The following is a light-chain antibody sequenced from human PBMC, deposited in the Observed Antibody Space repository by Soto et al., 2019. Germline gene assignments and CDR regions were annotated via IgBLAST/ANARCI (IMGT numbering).Light chain of an antibody. CDR3: QQYGSSPRT. J-gene: IGKJ4*01. CDR2: GAS. Sequence: EIVMTQSPATLSVSPGERATLSCRASQSVSSYLAWYQQKPGQAPRLLIYGASSRATGIPDRFSGSGSGTDFTLTISRLEPEDFAVYYCQQYGSSPRTFGGGTKGDIK. V-gene: IGKV3-20*01. CDR1: QSVSSY.